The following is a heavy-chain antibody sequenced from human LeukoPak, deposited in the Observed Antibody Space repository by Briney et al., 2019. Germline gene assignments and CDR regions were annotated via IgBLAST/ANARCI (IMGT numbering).Heavy chain of an antibody. CDR2: ISSGSRTI. J-gene: IGHJ4*02. V-gene: IGHV3-48*01. D-gene: IGHD7-27*01. Sequence: GGSLRLSCAASGFTFSGYSMNWVRQAPGRGLEWPSYISSGSRTIFYGDSVKGRFIISRDNAKNSLYLLMNSLRADDTAVYYCARDSITGDRDFDYWGQGTLITVSS. CDR1: GFTFSGYS. CDR3: ARDSITGDRDFDY.